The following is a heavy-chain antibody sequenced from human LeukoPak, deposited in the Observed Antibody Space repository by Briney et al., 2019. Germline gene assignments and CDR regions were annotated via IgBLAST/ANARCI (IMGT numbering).Heavy chain of an antibody. V-gene: IGHV4-61*02. Sequence: SETLSLTWTVSGGSISSGSYYWSWIRQPAGKGLEWIGRIYTSGSTNYNPSLKSQVTISVDTSKNQFSLKLSSVTAADTAVYYCAREGIAAAGTDYWGQGTLVTVSS. CDR2: IYTSGST. D-gene: IGHD6-13*01. J-gene: IGHJ4*02. CDR1: GGSISSGSYY. CDR3: AREGIAAAGTDY.